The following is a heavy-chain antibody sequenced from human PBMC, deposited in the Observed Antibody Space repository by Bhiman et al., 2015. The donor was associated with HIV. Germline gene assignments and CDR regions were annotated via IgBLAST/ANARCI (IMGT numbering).Heavy chain of an antibody. CDR1: GFTFSSHS. CDR3: ARYGGSFQFDT. Sequence: EVQLVESGGGLVKPGGSLRLSCAASGFTFSSHSMNWVRQAPGKGLEWVSSISSSSYYIYYADSVKGRFTISRDNAKNSVYLQMSRLRADDTGVYYCARYGGSFQFDTWGQGTQVTVSS. J-gene: IGHJ4*02. CDR2: ISSSSYYI. V-gene: IGHV3-21*01. D-gene: IGHD1-26*01.